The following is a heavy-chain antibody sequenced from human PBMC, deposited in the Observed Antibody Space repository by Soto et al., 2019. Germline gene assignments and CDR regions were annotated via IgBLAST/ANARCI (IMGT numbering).Heavy chain of an antibody. D-gene: IGHD2-15*01. CDR1: GFTFSSNA. CDR2: ISGSGGST. J-gene: IGHJ3*02. V-gene: IGHV3-23*01. Sequence: EVQLLESGGSLVQPGGSLRLSCAASGFTFSSNAMSWVRQAPGKGLEWVSAISGSGGSTYYADSVKGRFTISRDNSKNTLYLQMNSLRAEDTAVYYCAKAQDIVVVVAATYAFDIWGQGTMVTVSS. CDR3: AKAQDIVVVVAATYAFDI.